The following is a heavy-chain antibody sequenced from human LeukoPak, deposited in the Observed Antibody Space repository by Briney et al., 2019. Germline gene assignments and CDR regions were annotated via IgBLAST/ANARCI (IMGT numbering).Heavy chain of an antibody. CDR3: ARDQRDGYTPGQIDY. V-gene: IGHV4-59*01. Sequence: SETLSLTCAVYGGSFSGYYWSWIRQPPGKGLEWIGYIYYSGSTNYNPSLKSRVTISVDTSKNQFSLKLSSVTAADTAVYYCARDQRDGYTPGQIDYWGQGTLVTVSS. CDR1: GGSFSGYY. D-gene: IGHD5-24*01. CDR2: IYYSGST. J-gene: IGHJ4*02.